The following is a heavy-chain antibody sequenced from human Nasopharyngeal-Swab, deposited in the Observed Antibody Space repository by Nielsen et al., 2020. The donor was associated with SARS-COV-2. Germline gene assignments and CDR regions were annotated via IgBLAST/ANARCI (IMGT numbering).Heavy chain of an antibody. Sequence: GGSLRLSCAASGFTFSTYAISWVRQAPGKGLEWVSVISGSDYSTHYADSVKGRFTISRDNSKNTVSLQMNSLRAEDTAVYYCAGGQGTVTTYYYYGMDVWGQGTTVTVSS. J-gene: IGHJ6*02. CDR3: AGGQGTVTTYYYYGMDV. CDR1: GFTFSTYA. D-gene: IGHD4-17*01. V-gene: IGHV3-23*01. CDR2: ISGSDYST.